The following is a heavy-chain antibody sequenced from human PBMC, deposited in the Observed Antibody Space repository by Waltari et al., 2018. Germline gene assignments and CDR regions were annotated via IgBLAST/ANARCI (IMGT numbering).Heavy chain of an antibody. J-gene: IGHJ4*02. CDR1: GGSFSGYY. Sequence: QVQLQQWGAGLLKPSETLSLTCAVYGGSFSGYYWSWIRQPPGKGLEWIGEINHSGSTNDNPSLKSRVTRSVDTSKNQFSLKLSSVTAADTAVYYCASLGIQLWLRPDRDYWGQGTLVTVSS. CDR2: INHSGST. D-gene: IGHD5-18*01. CDR3: ASLGIQLWLRPDRDY. V-gene: IGHV4-34*01.